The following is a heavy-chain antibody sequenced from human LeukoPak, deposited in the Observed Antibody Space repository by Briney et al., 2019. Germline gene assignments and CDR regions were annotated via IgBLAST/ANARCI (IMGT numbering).Heavy chain of an antibody. J-gene: IGHJ6*02. Sequence: SETLSLTCAVSGGSISSGGYSWSWIRQPPGKGLEWIGYIYHSGSTYYNPSLKSRVTISVDRSKNQFSLKLSSVTAADTAVYSCARNSAHYYYGMDVWGQGTTVTVSS. CDR3: ARNSAHYYYGMDV. CDR1: GGSISSGGYS. D-gene: IGHD4-23*01. V-gene: IGHV4-30-2*01. CDR2: IYHSGST.